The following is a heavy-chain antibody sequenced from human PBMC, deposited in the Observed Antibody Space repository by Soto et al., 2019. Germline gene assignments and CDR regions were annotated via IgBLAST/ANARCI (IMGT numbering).Heavy chain of an antibody. J-gene: IGHJ4*02. Sequence: SETMSLTCTVSGGSISSGGYYWGWIRQSPGKGLEWIGSVYYRGRSYSKSSVKSRVTISVDTSKHQFSLNLNSVTASDTAVYFCVSQRTSVLTQAYFDYWGPGALVTVSS. CDR2: VYYRGRS. CDR3: VSQRTSVLTQAYFDY. V-gene: IGHV4-39*01. CDR1: GGSISSGGYY. D-gene: IGHD2-8*01.